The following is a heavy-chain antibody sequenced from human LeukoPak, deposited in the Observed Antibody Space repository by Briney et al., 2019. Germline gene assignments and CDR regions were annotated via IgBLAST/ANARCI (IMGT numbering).Heavy chain of an antibody. Sequence: GGSLRLSCAASGFTFDDHGMSWVRQAPGKGLEWVSGINWDGSNTGYADSVKGRFTISRDNAKNSLYLQMNSLRAEDTAVYYCAKFIAAPFYFDYWGQGTLVTVSS. CDR3: AKFIAAPFYFDY. CDR2: INWDGSNT. J-gene: IGHJ4*02. D-gene: IGHD6-13*01. CDR1: GFTFDDHG. V-gene: IGHV3-20*04.